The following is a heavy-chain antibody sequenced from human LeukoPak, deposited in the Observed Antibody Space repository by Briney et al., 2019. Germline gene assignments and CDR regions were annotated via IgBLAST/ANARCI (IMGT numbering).Heavy chain of an antibody. CDR1: GGSISSGAFY. CDR2: IYYNGST. Sequence: SETLSLTCTVSGGSISSGAFYWSWIRQHPGKGLEWIGYIYYNGSTYFNPCLKSRVTISLDTSKNQFPLKLSSVTAADTAVYYCARGGSGYGANFDYWGQGTLVTVSS. D-gene: IGHD3-3*01. J-gene: IGHJ4*02. CDR3: ARGGSGYGANFDY. V-gene: IGHV4-31*03.